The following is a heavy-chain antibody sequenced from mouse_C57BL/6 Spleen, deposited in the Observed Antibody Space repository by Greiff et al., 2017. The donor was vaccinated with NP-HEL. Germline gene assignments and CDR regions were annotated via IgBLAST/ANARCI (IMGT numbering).Heavy chain of an antibody. J-gene: IGHJ2*01. CDR1: GYTFTDYY. D-gene: IGHD4-1*01. Sequence: EVQLQQSGPELVKPGASVKISCKASGYTFTDYYMNWVKQSHGKSLEWIGDINPNNGGTSYNQKFKGKATLTVDKSSSTAYMELRSLTSEDSAVYYCAREVNWGYYFDYWGQGTTLTVSS. CDR3: AREVNWGYYFDY. V-gene: IGHV1-26*01. CDR2: INPNNGGT.